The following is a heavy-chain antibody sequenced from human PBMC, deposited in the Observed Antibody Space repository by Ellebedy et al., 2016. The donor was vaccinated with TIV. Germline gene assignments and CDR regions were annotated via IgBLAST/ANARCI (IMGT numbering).Heavy chain of an antibody. Sequence: AASVKVSCKASGYTFTGYYMHWVRQAPGQGLEWMGWINPNSGGTNYAQKFQGWVTMTRETSISTVYMEMSRLRSDDTAVYYCARLKLSDTAMVAFDYWGQGTLVTVSS. CDR3: ARLKLSDTAMVAFDY. CDR1: GYTFTGYY. V-gene: IGHV1-2*04. CDR2: INPNSGGT. D-gene: IGHD5-18*01. J-gene: IGHJ4*02.